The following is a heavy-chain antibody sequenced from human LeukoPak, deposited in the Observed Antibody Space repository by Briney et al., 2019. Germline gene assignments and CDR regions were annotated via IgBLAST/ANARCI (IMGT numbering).Heavy chain of an antibody. Sequence: PSETLSLTCTVSGVSISSYYWSWIRQPPGKGLEWIGYIYYSGSTNYNPSLKSRVTISVDTSKNQFSLKLSSVTAADTAVYYCARTHYDFWSMDVWGQGTTVTVSS. V-gene: IGHV4-59*01. J-gene: IGHJ6*02. CDR3: ARTHYDFWSMDV. D-gene: IGHD3-3*01. CDR2: IYYSGST. CDR1: GVSISSYY.